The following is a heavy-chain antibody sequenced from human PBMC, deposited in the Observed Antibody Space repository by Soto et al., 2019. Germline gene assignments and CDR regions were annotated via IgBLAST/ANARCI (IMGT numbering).Heavy chain of an antibody. V-gene: IGHV4-34*02. CDR2: INYSGAT. CDR1: GGSLREYK. D-gene: IGHD3-10*01. CDR3: ARENRLGLWFGELLYYHTYGMDV. Sequence: QVQLQQWGAGLLKPSKTLSLTCAVNGGSLREYKWSWSRQIPGKGLGWIGQINYSGATDYNPTLKSRLTISIKTSKIQFSIKLRSVTAADTAIYYCARENRLGLWFGELLYYHTYGMDVWGHGTAVTVSS. J-gene: IGHJ6*02.